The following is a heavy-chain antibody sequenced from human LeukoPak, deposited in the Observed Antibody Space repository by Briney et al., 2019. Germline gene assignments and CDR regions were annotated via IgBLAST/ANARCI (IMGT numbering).Heavy chain of an antibody. V-gene: IGHV1-46*01. J-gene: IGHJ4*02. Sequence: GASVKVSCKTSGYTFTSYHMHWVRQAPGQGLEWVAIIKSTGDTTVYAQKFQGRVTVTRDTSTRTVYMDLSSLSSEDTAVYYCVREDAHTYCFDFRGPGTLVTVSS. CDR3: VREDAHTYCFDF. CDR2: IKSTGDTT. D-gene: IGHD2-2*01. CDR1: GYTFTSYH.